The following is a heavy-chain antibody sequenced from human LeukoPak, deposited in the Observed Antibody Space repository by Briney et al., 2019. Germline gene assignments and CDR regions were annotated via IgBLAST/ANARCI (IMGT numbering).Heavy chain of an antibody. CDR1: GFTFSSYA. D-gene: IGHD6-19*01. CDR3: VKDDSSGAFDI. CDR2: ISSNGGST. Sequence: GWSLRLSCSAFGFTFSSYAMHWVRPAPGKGLEYVSAISSNGGSTYYADSVKGRFTISRDNSKNTLYLQMSSLRAEDTAVYYCVKDDSSGAFDIWGQGTMVTVSS. V-gene: IGHV3-64D*06. J-gene: IGHJ3*02.